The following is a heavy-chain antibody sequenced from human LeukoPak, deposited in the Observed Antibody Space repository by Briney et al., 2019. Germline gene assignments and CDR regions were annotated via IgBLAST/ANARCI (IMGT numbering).Heavy chain of an antibody. Sequence: GGSLRLSCGASTFTFSNYAMSWVRQAPGKGLEWVSAISGSGGSAFYTDSVKGRFTISRDNSKNTLYLQMNSLRAEDTAVYYCAKRIVVSGAFDIWGQGTMVTVSS. CDR2: ISGSGGSA. V-gene: IGHV3-23*01. D-gene: IGHD1-26*01. CDR3: AKRIVVSGAFDI. J-gene: IGHJ3*02. CDR1: TFTFSNYA.